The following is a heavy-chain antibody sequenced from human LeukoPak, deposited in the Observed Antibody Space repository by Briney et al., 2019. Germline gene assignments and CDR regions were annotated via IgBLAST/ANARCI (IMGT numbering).Heavy chain of an antibody. D-gene: IGHD2-2*01. CDR3: ARAPYSTSLYYYGMDV. CDR1: GGSISTYY. Sequence: SETLSLTCTVSGGSISTYYWSWIRQPPGQGLEWIGYIYYSGSTDFNPSLESRVTISVDTSKNQFSLNLTSVTAADTAVYYCARAPYSTSLYYYGMDVWGQGTTVIVSS. CDR2: IYYSGST. V-gene: IGHV4-59*01. J-gene: IGHJ6*02.